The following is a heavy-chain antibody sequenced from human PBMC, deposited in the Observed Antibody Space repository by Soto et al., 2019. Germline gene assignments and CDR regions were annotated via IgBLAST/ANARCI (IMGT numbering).Heavy chain of an antibody. CDR3: ARSEATALDY. J-gene: IGHJ4*02. CDR2: IYYSGTT. Sequence: SETLSLTCTVSGGSISSYYWSWIRQPPGKGLEWIGYIYYSGTTNYNPSLKSRLTISVDTSKNQFSLRLGSVTAADTAVYYCARSEATALDYWGQGTLVTVSS. V-gene: IGHV4-59*12. CDR1: GGSISSYY.